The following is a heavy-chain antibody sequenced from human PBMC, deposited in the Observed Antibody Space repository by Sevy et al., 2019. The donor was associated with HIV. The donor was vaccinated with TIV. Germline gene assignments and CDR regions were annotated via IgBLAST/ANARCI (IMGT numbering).Heavy chain of an antibody. D-gene: IGHD3-22*01. CDR1: GFTFTNTW. J-gene: IGHJ4*02. CDR2: IKSKTDGGKG. Sequence: GGSLRLSCAASGFTFTNTWMSWVRQAPGKGLEWVGRIKSKTDGGKGDYAAPVKGRFSISTDDSKNTLYLQMNSLKTEDTAVYYCTTGDSYNRCGYMSPYFFDYWGQGTLVTVSS. CDR3: TTGDSYNRCGYMSPYFFDY. V-gene: IGHV3-15*01.